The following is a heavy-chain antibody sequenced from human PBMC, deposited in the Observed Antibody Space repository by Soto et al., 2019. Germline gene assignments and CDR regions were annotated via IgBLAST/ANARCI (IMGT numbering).Heavy chain of an antibody. CDR2: INAGNGNT. CDR1: GYTFTSYA. Sequence: QVQLVQSGAEVKKPGASVKVSCKASGYTFTSYAMHWVRQAPGQRLEWMGWINAGNGNTKYSQKLQGRVTITRDTSASTAYMELSSLRSEDTAVYYCARDWVPAAPLSNDFDYWGQGTLVTVSS. J-gene: IGHJ4*02. D-gene: IGHD2-2*01. V-gene: IGHV1-3*01. CDR3: ARDWVPAAPLSNDFDY.